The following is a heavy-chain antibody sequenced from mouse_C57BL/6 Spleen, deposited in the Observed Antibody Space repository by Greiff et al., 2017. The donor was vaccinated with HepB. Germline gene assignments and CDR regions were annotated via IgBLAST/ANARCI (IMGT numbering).Heavy chain of an antibody. D-gene: IGHD1-1*01. J-gene: IGHJ2*01. Sequence: VQLQQSGPVLVKPGASVKMSCKASGYTFTDYYMNWVKQSHGKSLEWIGVINPYNGGTSYNQKFKGKATLTVDKSSSTAYMELNSLTSEDSAVYYCASRYYYGSSLDYWGQGTTLTVSS. CDR3: ASRYYYGSSLDY. CDR1: GYTFTDYY. CDR2: INPYNGGT. V-gene: IGHV1-19*01.